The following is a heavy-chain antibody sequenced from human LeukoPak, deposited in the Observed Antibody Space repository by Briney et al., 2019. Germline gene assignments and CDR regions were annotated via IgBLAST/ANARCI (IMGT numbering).Heavy chain of an antibody. CDR3: AGVVAATSDLDYYGLDV. J-gene: IGHJ6*02. CDR1: GFTFSSYA. V-gene: IGHV3-23*01. D-gene: IGHD2-15*01. CDR2: ISGSGGST. Sequence: GGSLRLSCAASGFTFSSYAMSWVRQAPGKGLEWVSAISGSGGSTYYADSVKGRFTISRDNSKNTLYLQMNSLRAEDTAVYYCAGVVAATSDLDYYGLDVWGQGTTVTVSS.